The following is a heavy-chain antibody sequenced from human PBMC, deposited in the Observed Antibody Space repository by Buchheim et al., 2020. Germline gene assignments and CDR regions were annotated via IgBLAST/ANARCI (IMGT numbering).Heavy chain of an antibody. CDR3: VKDLGISMVTQPYY. Sequence: VQMLESGGGFVQPGGSLRLSCVTSGFSFHNYAMSWVRQAPGKGLEWVSAIVEGGGTSYYADPVKGRFTISRDDSKNTLYLQMDSLTVEDTATYFCVKDLGISMVTQPYYWGQGTL. CDR1: GFSFHNYA. J-gene: IGHJ4*02. V-gene: IGHV3-23*01. CDR2: IVEGGGTS. D-gene: IGHD3-10*01.